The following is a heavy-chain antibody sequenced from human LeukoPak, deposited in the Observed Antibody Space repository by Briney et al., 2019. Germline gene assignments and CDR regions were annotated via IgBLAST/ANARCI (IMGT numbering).Heavy chain of an antibody. D-gene: IGHD3-10*01. J-gene: IGHJ4*02. V-gene: IGHV3-30*04. CDR3: ARDPIRGSPDYFDY. CDR1: GFIFSSYV. Sequence: PGGSLRLSCAGSGFIFSSYVVHWARQAPGKGLEWVAVASTDETIKIYADSVKGRFTISRDNSKNTLYLQMNSLRADDTAVYFCARDPIRGSPDYFDYWGQGTLVTVSS. CDR2: ASTDETIK.